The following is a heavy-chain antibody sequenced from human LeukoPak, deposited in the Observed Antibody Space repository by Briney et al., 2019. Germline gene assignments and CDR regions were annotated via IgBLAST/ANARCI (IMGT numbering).Heavy chain of an antibody. J-gene: IGHJ4*02. CDR1: GGSISSYY. CDR3: ARERADTAIEYYFDY. D-gene: IGHD5-18*01. V-gene: IGHV4-59*01. Sequence: PSETLSLTCTVSGGSISSYYWSWIQQPPGKGLEWIGCIYYSGSTNYNPSLKSRVTISVDTSKNQFSLKLSSVTAADTAVYYCARERADTAIEYYFDYWGQGTLVTVSS. CDR2: IYYSGST.